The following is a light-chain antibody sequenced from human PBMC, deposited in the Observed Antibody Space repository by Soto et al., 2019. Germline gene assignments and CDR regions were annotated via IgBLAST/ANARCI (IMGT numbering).Light chain of an antibody. Sequence: MTQSPATLSVSPGEGVTITCRASQSIGKHLNWYQEKPGKAPKSLIYSVSSLQSGVPSRFSGSGSGTDFTLTINSLQPEDFATYYCQQGYSSAITFGQGTRLEIK. J-gene: IGKJ5*01. V-gene: IGKV1-39*01. CDR3: QQGYSSAIT. CDR2: SVS. CDR1: QSIGKH.